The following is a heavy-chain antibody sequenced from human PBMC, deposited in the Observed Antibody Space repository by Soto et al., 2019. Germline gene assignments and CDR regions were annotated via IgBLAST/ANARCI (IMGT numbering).Heavy chain of an antibody. V-gene: IGHV3-15*01. J-gene: IGHJ4*02. CDR2: IKSKTDGGTA. D-gene: IGHD3-9*01. CDR1: GFNLSHPW. Sequence: PGGSLRLSCVASGFNLSHPWMTWVRQAAGKGLEWVGRIKSKTDGGTADYAAPVKGRATISRHDSKNTVYLQMNSLKTEDTAVYYCTTGIYYDILTGYHNVAYWGQGALVTVSS. CDR3: TTGIYYDILTGYHNVAY.